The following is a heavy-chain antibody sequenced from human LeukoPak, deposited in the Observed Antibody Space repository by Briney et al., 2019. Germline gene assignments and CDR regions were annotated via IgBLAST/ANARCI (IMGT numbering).Heavy chain of an antibody. Sequence: ASVKVSRKASGYTFTSYGISWVRQAPGQGLEWMGWISAYNGNTNYAQKLQGRVTMTTDTSTSTAYMELRSLRSDDTAVYYCARDHGPSGWSNWFDPWGQGTLVTVSS. D-gene: IGHD6-19*01. CDR2: ISAYNGNT. CDR1: GYTFTSYG. J-gene: IGHJ5*02. V-gene: IGHV1-18*01. CDR3: ARDHGPSGWSNWFDP.